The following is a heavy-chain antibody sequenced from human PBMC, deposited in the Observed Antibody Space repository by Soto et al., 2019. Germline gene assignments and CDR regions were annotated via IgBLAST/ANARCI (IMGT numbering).Heavy chain of an antibody. CDR3: AKDRPRITGTTFGYFDY. CDR2: ISGSGGST. J-gene: IGHJ4*02. V-gene: IGHV3-23*01. CDR1: GFTFSSYA. Sequence: GGSLRLSCAASGFTFSSYAMSWVRQAPGKGLEWVSAISGSGGSTYYADSVKGRFTISRDNSKNTLYLQMNSLRAEDTAVYYCAKDRPRITGTTFGYFDYWGQGTLVTVSS. D-gene: IGHD1-20*01.